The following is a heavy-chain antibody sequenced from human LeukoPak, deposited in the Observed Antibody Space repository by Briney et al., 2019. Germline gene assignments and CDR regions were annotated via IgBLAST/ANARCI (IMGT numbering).Heavy chain of an antibody. D-gene: IGHD6-13*01. J-gene: IGHJ3*02. CDR3: ATVGIAAADTKMAGAFDI. V-gene: IGHV1-2*02. CDR2: ISPNSGGT. CDR1: GYTFTGYY. Sequence: ASVKVSCKASGYTFTGYYMHWVRQAPGQGLEWMGWISPNSGGTNYAQKFQGRVTMTRDTSISTAYMELSRLRSDDTAVYYCATVGIAAADTKMAGAFDIWGQGTMVTVSS.